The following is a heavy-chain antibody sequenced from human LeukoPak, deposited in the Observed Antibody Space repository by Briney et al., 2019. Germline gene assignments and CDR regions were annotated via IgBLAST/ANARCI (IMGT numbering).Heavy chain of an antibody. J-gene: IGHJ4*02. CDR1: GYTFTSYG. CDR2: ISAYNGNT. CDR3: ARDGVDYDSSGYYYYFDY. Sequence: GASVNVSCKASGYTFTSYGISWVRQAPGQGLEWMGWISAYNGNTNYAQKLQGRVTMTTDTSTSTAYMELRSLRSDDTAVYYCARDGVDYDSSGYYYYFDYWGQGTLVTVSS. D-gene: IGHD3-22*01. V-gene: IGHV1-18*01.